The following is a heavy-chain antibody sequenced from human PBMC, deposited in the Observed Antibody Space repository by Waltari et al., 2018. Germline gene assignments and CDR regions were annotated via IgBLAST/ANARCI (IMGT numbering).Heavy chain of an antibody. D-gene: IGHD1-26*01. CDR3: ARKPIFSGAYYYFDF. J-gene: IGHJ4*02. Sequence: QLQLQESGPGLVRPSETLSLTCSVPGDSLSSTSYVWGWVRQPPGKGLEWIASIHYSGTTHYDPSLQSRITISVDTSRNQLYLRLNSVAAADTAVYYCARKPIFSGAYYYFDFWGQGTLVTVSS. CDR1: GDSLSSTSYV. V-gene: IGHV4-39*01. CDR2: IHYSGTT.